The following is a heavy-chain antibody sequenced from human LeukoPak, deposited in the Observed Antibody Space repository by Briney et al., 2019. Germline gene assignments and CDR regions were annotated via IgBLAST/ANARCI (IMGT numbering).Heavy chain of an antibody. CDR3: ARDGIYSRNFDAFDI. CDR2: INPNSGGT. Sequence: ASVKVSCKAYGYTFTGYYIHWVRQAPGQGLEWMGWINPNSGGTDYAQKFQGRVTMTRDTSISTAYMELSSLTSDDTAVYYCARDGIYSRNFDAFDIWGQGTMVTVSS. CDR1: GYTFTGYY. V-gene: IGHV1-2*02. J-gene: IGHJ3*02. D-gene: IGHD6-13*01.